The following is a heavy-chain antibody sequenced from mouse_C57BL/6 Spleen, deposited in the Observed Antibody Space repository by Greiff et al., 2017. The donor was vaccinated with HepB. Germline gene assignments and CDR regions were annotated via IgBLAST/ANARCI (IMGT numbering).Heavy chain of an antibody. D-gene: IGHD2-5*01. CDR3: ARGHSNYVGAMDY. CDR2: IWTGGGT. V-gene: IGHV2-9-1*01. Sequence: VMLVESGPGLVAPSQSLSITCTVSGFSLTSYAISWVRQPPGKGLEWLGVIWTGGGTNYNSALKSRLSISKDNSKSQVFLKMNSLQTDDTARYYCARGHSNYVGAMDYWGQGTSVTVSS. CDR1: GFSLTSYA. J-gene: IGHJ4*01.